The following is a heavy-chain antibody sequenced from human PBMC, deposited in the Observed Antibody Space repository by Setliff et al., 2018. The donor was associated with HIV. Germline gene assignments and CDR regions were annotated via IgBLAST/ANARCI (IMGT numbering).Heavy chain of an antibody. D-gene: IGHD3-10*01. V-gene: IGHV1-3*01. J-gene: IGHJ4*02. CDR2: ITVGDGNT. CDR3: ARSPIGIRGVPYYFDS. CDR1: GYTFTSYA. Sequence: ASVKVSCKASGYTFTSYAIHWVRQAPGQRLEWMGWITVGDGNTKYSPKFQGRVTITRDTSASTAYMELSSLRSEDTAVYYCARSPIGIRGVPYYFDSWGQGTLVTVSS.